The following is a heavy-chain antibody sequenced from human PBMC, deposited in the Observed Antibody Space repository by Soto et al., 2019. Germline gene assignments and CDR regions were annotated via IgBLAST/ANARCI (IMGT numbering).Heavy chain of an antibody. V-gene: IGHV3-21*01. D-gene: IGHD3-10*01. CDR3: AIFHGSGSYPSYNWFDP. CDR1: GFTFSSYS. J-gene: IGHJ5*02. Sequence: GGSLRLSCAASGFTFSSYSMNWVRQAPGKGLEWVSSISSSSSYIYYADSVKGRFTISRDNAKDSLYLQMNSLRAEDTAVYYCAIFHGSGSYPSYNWFDPWGQGTLVTVSS. CDR2: ISSSSSYI.